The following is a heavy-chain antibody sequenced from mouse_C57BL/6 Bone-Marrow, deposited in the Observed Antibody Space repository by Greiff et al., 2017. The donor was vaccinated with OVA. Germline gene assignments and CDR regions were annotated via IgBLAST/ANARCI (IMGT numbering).Heavy chain of an antibody. CDR3: AKERGYYDYDVDY. Sequence: VQLKESGPGLVKPSQSLSLTCSVTGYSITRGYYWNWIRQFPGNKLEWMGYISYDGSNNSNPSLKNRISITRDTSKNPLFLKLNSVTTEDTEKYYCAKERGYYDYDVDYWGQGTTLTVSS. D-gene: IGHD2-4*01. CDR1: GYSITRGYY. V-gene: IGHV3-6*01. CDR2: ISYDGSN. J-gene: IGHJ2*01.